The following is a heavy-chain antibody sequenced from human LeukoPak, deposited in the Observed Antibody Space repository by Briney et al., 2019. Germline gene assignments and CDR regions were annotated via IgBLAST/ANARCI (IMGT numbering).Heavy chain of an antibody. CDR3: ARDRRSGGSSSWLDP. Sequence: MSSETLSLTCAVYGGSFSGYYWSWIRQPPGKGLEWIGEINHSGSTSYNPSLKSRVTISVDTSKNQFSLKLSSVTAADTAVYYCARDRRSGGSSSWLDPWGQGTLVTVSS. CDR1: GGSFSGYY. J-gene: IGHJ5*02. D-gene: IGHD2-15*01. CDR2: INHSGST. V-gene: IGHV4-34*01.